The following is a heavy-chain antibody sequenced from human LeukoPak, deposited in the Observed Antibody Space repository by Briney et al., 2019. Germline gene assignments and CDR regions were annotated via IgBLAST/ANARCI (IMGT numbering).Heavy chain of an antibody. CDR1: GGSISSSSYY. Sequence: SETLSLTCTVSGGSISSSSYYWGWIRQPPGKGLEWIGSIYYSGRTYYNPSLKSRVTISVDTSKNQFSLKLSSVTAADTAVYYCARHEEMATLYVHYFDYWGQGTLVTVSS. D-gene: IGHD5-24*01. CDR3: ARHEEMATLYVHYFDY. V-gene: IGHV4-39*01. CDR2: IYYSGRT. J-gene: IGHJ4*02.